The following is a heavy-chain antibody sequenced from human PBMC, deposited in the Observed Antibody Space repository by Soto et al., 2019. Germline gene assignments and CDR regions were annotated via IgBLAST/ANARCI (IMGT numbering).Heavy chain of an antibody. V-gene: IGHV4-31*03. CDR3: ARVTIYYYYGMDV. Sequence: SETLSLTCTVSGGSISSGGYYWSWIRQHPGKGLEWIGYIYYSGSTYYNPSLKSRVTISVDTSKNQFSLKLSSVTAADTAVYYCARVTIYYYYGMDVWGQGTTVTVSS. D-gene: IGHD2-21*01. CDR1: GGSISSGGYY. J-gene: IGHJ6*02. CDR2: IYYSGST.